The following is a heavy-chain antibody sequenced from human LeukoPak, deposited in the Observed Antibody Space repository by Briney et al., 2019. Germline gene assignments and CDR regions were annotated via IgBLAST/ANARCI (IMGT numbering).Heavy chain of an antibody. Sequence: PSETLSLTCAVYGGSFSGYYWSWIRQPPGKGLEWIGEINHSGSTNYNPPLKSRVTISVDTSKNQFSLKLSSVTAADTAVYYCARSYRQQLAMDYWGQGTLVTVSS. V-gene: IGHV4-34*01. D-gene: IGHD6-13*01. CDR1: GGSFSGYY. CDR2: INHSGST. CDR3: ARSYRQQLAMDY. J-gene: IGHJ4*02.